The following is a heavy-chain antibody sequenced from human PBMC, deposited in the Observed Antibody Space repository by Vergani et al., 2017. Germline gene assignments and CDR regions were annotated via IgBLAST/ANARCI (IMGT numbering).Heavy chain of an antibody. Sequence: QVQLQESGPGLVKPSQTLSFTCTVSGGSISSGSYYWSWIRQPAGKGLEWIGRIYTSGSTNYNPSLKSRVTISVDTSKNQFSLKLSSVTAADTAVYYCARALLFVTSGFDPWGQGTLVTVSS. CDR2: IYTSGST. CDR1: GGSISSGSYY. V-gene: IGHV4-61*02. J-gene: IGHJ5*02. CDR3: ARALLFVTSGFDP. D-gene: IGHD2-21*01.